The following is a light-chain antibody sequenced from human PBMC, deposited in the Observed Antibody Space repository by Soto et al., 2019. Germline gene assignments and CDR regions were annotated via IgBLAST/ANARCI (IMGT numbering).Light chain of an antibody. Sequence: SYELTQPPSVSVAPGKTARITCGGNNIGSKSVHWYQQKPAQAPVLVIYYDSDRPSGIPERFSGSNSGNTATLTISRVEAGDEADYYCQVWDSSSDHSYVFGTGTKVTVL. J-gene: IGLJ1*01. CDR1: NIGSKS. CDR3: QVWDSSSDHSYV. CDR2: YDS. V-gene: IGLV3-21*04.